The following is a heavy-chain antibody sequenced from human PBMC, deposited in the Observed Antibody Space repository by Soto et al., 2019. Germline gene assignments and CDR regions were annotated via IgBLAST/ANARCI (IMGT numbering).Heavy chain of an antibody. J-gene: IGHJ6*02. D-gene: IGHD3-10*01. V-gene: IGHV3-7*03. CDR2: IKEDGHDK. CDR1: GFTFSTYW. Sequence: EVQLVGSGGGLVQPGGSLRLSCAASGFTFSTYWMSWVRQAPGKGLEWVANIKEDGHDKFYVESVEGRFAVSRDNAKNSLYLQMNSLRVEDTAVYYCARPRFRGMDVWGQGATVTVSS. CDR3: ARPRFRGMDV.